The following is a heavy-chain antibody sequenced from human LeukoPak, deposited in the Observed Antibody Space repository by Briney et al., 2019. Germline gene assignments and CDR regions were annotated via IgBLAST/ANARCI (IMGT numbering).Heavy chain of an antibody. D-gene: IGHD4-17*01. CDR3: ARGATVTTFRSPFDY. J-gene: IGHJ4*02. V-gene: IGHV3-23*01. CDR2: ISGSGGST. Sequence: GGSLRLSCAAPGFTFSSYAMSWVRQAPGKGLEWVSAISGSGGSTYYADSAKGRFTISRDNSKNTLYLQMNSLRAEDTAVYYCARGATVTTFRSPFDYWGQGTLVTVSS. CDR1: GFTFSSYA.